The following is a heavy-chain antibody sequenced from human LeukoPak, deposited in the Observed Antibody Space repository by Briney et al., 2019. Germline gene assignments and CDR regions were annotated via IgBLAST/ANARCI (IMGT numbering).Heavy chain of an antibody. D-gene: IGHD2-2*01. Sequence: GGSLRLSCAASGFTFSSYGMHWVRQAPGKGLEWVAVIWYDGSNKYYADSVKGRFTISRDNSKNTLYPQMNSLRAEDTAVYYCARGTDIVVVPAANFDYWGQGTLVTVSS. CDR2: IWYDGSNK. J-gene: IGHJ4*02. CDR1: GFTFSSYG. CDR3: ARGTDIVVVPAANFDY. V-gene: IGHV3-33*01.